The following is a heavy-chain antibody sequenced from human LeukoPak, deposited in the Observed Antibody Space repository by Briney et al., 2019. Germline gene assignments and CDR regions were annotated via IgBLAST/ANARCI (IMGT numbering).Heavy chain of an antibody. D-gene: IGHD3-3*01. Sequence: ALVKVSCKASGGTFSSYAISWVRQAPGQGLEWMGRIIPIFGTANYAQKFQGRVTITTDESTSTAYMELSSLRSEDTAVYYCARFGVVIGYDYWGQGTLVTVSS. J-gene: IGHJ4*02. CDR3: ARFGVVIGYDY. CDR1: GGTFSSYA. CDR2: IIPIFGTA. V-gene: IGHV1-69*05.